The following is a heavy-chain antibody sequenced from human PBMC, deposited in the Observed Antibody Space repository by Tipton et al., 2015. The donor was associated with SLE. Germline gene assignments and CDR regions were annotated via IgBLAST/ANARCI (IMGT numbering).Heavy chain of an antibody. J-gene: IGHJ5*02. D-gene: IGHD2-2*01. V-gene: IGHV4-39*07. CDR3: ARYCGSATCVGFWFS. CDR1: GGSVSSSHYY. Sequence: TLSLTCTVSGGSVSSSHYYWGWICQPPGKGLEWIGSVYYSGTTYYNPSLKSRVTISVDTSKNRFSLRLSSVTAADTAVYYCARYCGSATCVGFWFSWRQGTLVTVSS. CDR2: VYYSGTT.